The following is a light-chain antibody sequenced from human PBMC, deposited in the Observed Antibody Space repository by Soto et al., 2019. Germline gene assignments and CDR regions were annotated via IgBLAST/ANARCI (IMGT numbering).Light chain of an antibody. V-gene: IGLV2-8*01. J-gene: IGLJ2*01. CDR1: SSDVGGYNY. CDR2: EVN. CDR3: SSYAGSNTYVV. Sequence: QFALTQPPSASGSPGQSVTISCTGTSSDVGGYNYVSWYQQHPGKAPKLLISEVNKRPSGVPDRFSGSKSGNTASLTVSGLQAEDEADYYCSSYAGSNTYVVFGGGTKVTVL.